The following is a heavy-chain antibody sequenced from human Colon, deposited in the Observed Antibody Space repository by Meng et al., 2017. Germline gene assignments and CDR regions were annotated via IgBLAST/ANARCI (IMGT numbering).Heavy chain of an antibody. V-gene: IGHV4-39*07. J-gene: IGHJ4*02. CDR1: GSMTGADSYY. Sequence: SETLSLTCSVSGSMTGADSYYWGWMRQSPGKGLEWIGSHYYSGKTYYNPSPKSRVTITVDASKSQFSLKLAYVTAADTAVYFCGRAPDYWGQGTLVTVSS. CDR3: GRAPDY. CDR2: HYYSGKT.